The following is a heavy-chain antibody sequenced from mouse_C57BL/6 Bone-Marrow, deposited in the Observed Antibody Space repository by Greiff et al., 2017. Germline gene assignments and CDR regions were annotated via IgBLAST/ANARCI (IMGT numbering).Heavy chain of an antibody. CDR1: GYTFTSYG. V-gene: IGHV1-81*01. Sequence: VKLLESGAELARPGASVKLSCKASGYTFTSYGISWVKQRTGQGLEWIGEIYPRSGNTYYNEKFKGKATLTADKSSSTAYMELRSLTSEDSAVYFCARWPISGILGDYDLFAYWGQGTLVTVSA. D-gene: IGHD2-4*01. J-gene: IGHJ3*01. CDR2: IYPRSGNT. CDR3: ARWPISGILGDYDLFAY.